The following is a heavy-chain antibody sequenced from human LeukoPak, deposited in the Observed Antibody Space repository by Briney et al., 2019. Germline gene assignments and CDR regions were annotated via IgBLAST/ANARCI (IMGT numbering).Heavy chain of an antibody. CDR1: GGSISSSSYY. CDR2: IYYSGST. V-gene: IGHV4-39*01. Sequence: SETLSLTCTVSGGSISSSSYYRGWIRQPPGKGLEWIGNIYYSGSTYYNPSLKSRVTISVDTSKNQFSLKLSSVTAADTAVYYCARRIAATSFRDYWGQGTLVTVSS. CDR3: ARRIAATSFRDY. J-gene: IGHJ4*02. D-gene: IGHD6-13*01.